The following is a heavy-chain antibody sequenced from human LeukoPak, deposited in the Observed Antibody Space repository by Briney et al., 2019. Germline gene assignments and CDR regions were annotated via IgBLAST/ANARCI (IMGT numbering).Heavy chain of an antibody. CDR1: GGSLSGYS. CDR2: IDHSGST. J-gene: IGHJ5*02. D-gene: IGHD3-10*01. Sequence: PSETPSLTCAVYGGSLSGYSWTWIRQPPGKGLEWIGEIDHSGSTNYNASLTSRVIISADTSQNQFSLKLTSVTVADTAVYYCARVYVTVVRGRWFDPWGQGTLVTVSS. V-gene: IGHV4-34*01. CDR3: ARVYVTVVRGRWFDP.